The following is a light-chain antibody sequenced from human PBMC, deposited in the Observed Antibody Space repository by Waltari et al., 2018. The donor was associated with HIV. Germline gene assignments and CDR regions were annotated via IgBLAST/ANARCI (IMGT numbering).Light chain of an antibody. CDR3: QQHNTYPLT. J-gene: IGKJ3*01. V-gene: IGKV1-9*01. CDR1: QGIRNY. Sequence: DILLTQSPPFLSASVGDRVTISCRASQGIRNYLAWFQQKPGRAPKLLIFGATTLQTGVPSRFSGSGSGTQFTLTISGLQPEDFATYYCQQHNTYPLTFGPGT. CDR2: GAT.